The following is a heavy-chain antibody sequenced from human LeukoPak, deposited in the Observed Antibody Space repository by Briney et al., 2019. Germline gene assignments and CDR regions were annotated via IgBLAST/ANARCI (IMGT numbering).Heavy chain of an antibody. CDR3: ARVLELGAFDI. CDR1: GFTFDDYG. J-gene: IGHJ3*02. D-gene: IGHD1-7*01. Sequence: GESLRLSCAASGFTFDDYGMSWVRQAPGKGLEWVSGINWNGGNTGYADSVKGRFTISRDNAKNSLYLQMNSLRAEDTALYYCARVLELGAFDIWGQGTMVTVSS. CDR2: INWNGGNT. V-gene: IGHV3-20*04.